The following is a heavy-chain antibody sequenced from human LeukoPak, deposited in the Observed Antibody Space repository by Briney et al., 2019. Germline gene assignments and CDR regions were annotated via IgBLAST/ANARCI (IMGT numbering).Heavy chain of an antibody. CDR1: GFTFSSDA. V-gene: IGHV3-23*01. CDR3: ATVRGCGGDCYYIDY. Sequence: GGSLRLSCAASGFTFSSDAMSWVRQAPGKGLEWVSAISGSGGSTYYADSVKGRFTISRDNSKNTLYLQMNSLRAEDTAVYYCATVRGCGGDCYYIDYWGQGTLVTVSS. D-gene: IGHD2-21*02. CDR2: ISGSGGST. J-gene: IGHJ4*02.